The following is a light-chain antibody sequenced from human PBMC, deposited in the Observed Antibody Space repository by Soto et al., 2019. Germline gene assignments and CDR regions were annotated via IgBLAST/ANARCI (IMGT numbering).Light chain of an antibody. V-gene: IGKV3-15*01. CDR1: QSVSSN. CDR2: GAS. J-gene: IGKJ1*01. CDR3: QQYNNWPPVT. Sequence: EIVMTQSPATLSLSPGERATLSRRASQSVSSNLAWYQQKPGQAPRLLIYGASTRATGIPARFSGSGSGTEFTLTISSLQSEDFAVYYCQQYNNWPPVTFGQGTKVDIK.